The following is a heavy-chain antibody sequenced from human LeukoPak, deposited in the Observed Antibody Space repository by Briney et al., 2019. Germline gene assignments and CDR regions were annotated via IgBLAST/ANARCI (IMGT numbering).Heavy chain of an antibody. CDR1: GYTFNSYY. V-gene: IGHV1-46*02. D-gene: IGHD1-26*01. J-gene: IGHJ4*02. CDR2: INPSDGST. CDR3: AREWELAQFDY. Sequence: SSVKVSCKASGYTFNSYYMHWVRQAPGQGLEWMGIINPSDGSTSYAQKFQGRVTMTRAPCTSTVYMELSRLRSEVPAVYYCAREWELAQFDYWGQGTLVTVSS.